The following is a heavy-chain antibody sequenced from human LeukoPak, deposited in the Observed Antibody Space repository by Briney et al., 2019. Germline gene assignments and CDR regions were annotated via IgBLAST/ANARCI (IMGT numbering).Heavy chain of an antibody. CDR1: GGSIRDCY. CDR2: IYSSGNT. V-gene: IGHV4-4*07. CDR3: ARNSGDY. D-gene: IGHD4-23*01. Sequence: LFLTSCIFGGSIRDCYWRWIGQPAGKGLEWIRRIYSSGNTNYNPSLKSRVTMSLDASKNQFSLKLSSVTAADTAVYYCARNSGDYWGQGTLVTVSS. J-gene: IGHJ4*02.